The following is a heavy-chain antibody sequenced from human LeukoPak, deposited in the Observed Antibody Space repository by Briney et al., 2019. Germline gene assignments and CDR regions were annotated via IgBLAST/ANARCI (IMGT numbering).Heavy chain of an antibody. CDR1: GFTFSSYS. V-gene: IGHV3-48*02. Sequence: GGSLRLSCAASGFTFSSYSMNAVCQAPGGGGGGVSYISMMISTIYYTESVKGRFTISRANAKNSLYLQMNSLRDDDTAVYYCAREGYNWNDSRFYYYYYMDVWGKGTTVTVSS. J-gene: IGHJ6*03. CDR3: AREGYNWNDSRFYYYYYMDV. D-gene: IGHD1-20*01. CDR2: ISMMISTI.